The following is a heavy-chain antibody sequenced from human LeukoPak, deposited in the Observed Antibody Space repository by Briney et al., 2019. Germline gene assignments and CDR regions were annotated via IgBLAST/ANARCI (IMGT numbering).Heavy chain of an antibody. CDR3: ARVVGATTVAFDI. Sequence: ASETLSLTCTVSGGSISSYYWSWIRQPPGKGLEWIGYIYYSGSTNYNPSLKSRVTISVDTSKNQFSLKLSSVTAADTAVYYCARVVGATTVAFDIWGQGTMVTVSS. CDR1: GGSISSYY. D-gene: IGHD1-26*01. CDR2: IYYSGST. J-gene: IGHJ3*02. V-gene: IGHV4-59*01.